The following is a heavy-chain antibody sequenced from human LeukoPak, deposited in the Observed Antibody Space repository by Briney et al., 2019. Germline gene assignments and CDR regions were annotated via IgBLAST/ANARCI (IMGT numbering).Heavy chain of an antibody. CDR2: IKQGGNEK. V-gene: IGHV3-7*01. Sequence: GGSLRLSCAASGFRFNTYWMSWVRQAPGKGLEWVANIKQGGNEKYYADSVKGRFTISRDNGKNSLDLQMNSLRADDTAVYYCARDTLGEGEDANYAVYYFDYWGQGTVVTVSS. CDR1: GFRFNTYW. D-gene: IGHD4/OR15-4a*01. J-gene: IGHJ4*02. CDR3: ARDTLGEGEDANYAVYYFDY.